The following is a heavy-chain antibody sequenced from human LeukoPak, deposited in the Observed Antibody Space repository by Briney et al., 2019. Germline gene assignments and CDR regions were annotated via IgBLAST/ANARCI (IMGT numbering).Heavy chain of an antibody. CDR2: IRYDGSNK. CDR3: AKDGYNYSDY. Sequence: GGSLRLSCAASGFTFSNYGMHWVRQAPGKGLEWVAFIRYDGSNKDYADSVKGRFTISRDNSKNTLYLQMNSLRAEDTAVYYCAKDGYNYSDYWGQGSLVTVSS. J-gene: IGHJ4*02. V-gene: IGHV3-30*02. CDR1: GFTFSNYG. D-gene: IGHD5-24*01.